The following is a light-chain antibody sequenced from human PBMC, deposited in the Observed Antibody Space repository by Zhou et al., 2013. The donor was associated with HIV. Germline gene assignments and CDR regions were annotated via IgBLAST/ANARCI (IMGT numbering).Light chain of an antibody. V-gene: IGKV3-20*01. CDR3: QQYGGSPLYT. Sequence: EIVMTQSPATLSVSPGERATLSCRASQSVSSYLAWYQQKPGQAPRLLIYDASNRATGIPARFSGSGSGTDFTLTISRLEPEDFAVYYCQQYGGSPLYTFGQGTKLEIK. CDR2: DAS. CDR1: QSVSSY. J-gene: IGKJ2*01.